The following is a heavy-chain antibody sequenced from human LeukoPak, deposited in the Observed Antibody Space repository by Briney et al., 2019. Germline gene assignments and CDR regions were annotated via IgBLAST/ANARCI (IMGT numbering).Heavy chain of an antibody. V-gene: IGHV1-18*01. D-gene: IGHD3-9*01. Sequence: ASVKVSCKASGGTFSSYAISWVRQAPGQGLEWMGWISAYNGNTNYAQKLQGRVTMTTDTSTSTAYMELRSLRSDDTAVYYCARAPYDILTGFDFDYWGQGTLVTVSS. J-gene: IGHJ4*02. CDR2: ISAYNGNT. CDR3: ARAPYDILTGFDFDY. CDR1: GGTFSSYA.